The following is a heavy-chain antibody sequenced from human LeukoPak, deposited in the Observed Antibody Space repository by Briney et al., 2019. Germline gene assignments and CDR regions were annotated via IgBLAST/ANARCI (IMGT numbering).Heavy chain of an antibody. CDR3: AKERYCSTTTCPFDS. CDR2: IRYDGSNK. CDR1: GFTFSDYG. V-gene: IGHV3-30*02. Sequence: GSLRLSCAASGFTFSDYGMHWVRQAPGKGLEWVAFIRYDGSNKYYADSVKGRFTISRDNSKNALFLQMNSLRAEDTAVYYCAKERYCSTTTCPFDSWGQGTLVTVSS. J-gene: IGHJ4*02. D-gene: IGHD2-2*01.